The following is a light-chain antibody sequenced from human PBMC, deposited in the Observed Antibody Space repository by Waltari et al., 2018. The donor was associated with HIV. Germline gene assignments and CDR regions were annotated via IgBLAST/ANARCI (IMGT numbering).Light chain of an antibody. V-gene: IGLV3-19*01. Sequence: SSELTQDPTVSVALGQTVRITCQGDSLRSYYASWYQQKPGQAPVLVIYGQNNRPSGIPDRFSGSSSGNTASLTITGAQAEDEADYYCNSRDSSGNHVVFGGGTKLTVL. J-gene: IGLJ2*01. CDR1: SLRSYY. CDR3: NSRDSSGNHVV. CDR2: GQN.